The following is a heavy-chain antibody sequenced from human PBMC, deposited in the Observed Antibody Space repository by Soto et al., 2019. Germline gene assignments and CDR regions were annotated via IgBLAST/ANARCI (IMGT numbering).Heavy chain of an antibody. J-gene: IGHJ4*02. CDR2: IYSGGGT. CDR3: ASTVGGGYCDC. CDR1: GFTVSDNY. Sequence: GGSLRLSCAASGFTVSDNYLNWVRQAPGKGLEWVSVIYSGGGTYYADSVKGRFTISRDKSKNTLYLQMNRLRADDTAVYFCASTVGGGYCDCWGQRARVAVCS. D-gene: IGHD1-26*01. V-gene: IGHV3-53*01.